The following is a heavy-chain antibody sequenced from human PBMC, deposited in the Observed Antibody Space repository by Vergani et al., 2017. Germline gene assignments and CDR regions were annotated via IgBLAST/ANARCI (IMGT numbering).Heavy chain of an antibody. J-gene: IGHJ4*02. CDR1: GFTFSSYA. CDR3: AKKYSSGWYGWVDY. V-gene: IGHV3-23*01. Sequence: EVQLLESGGGLVQPGGSLRLSCAASGFTFSSYAMSWVRQAPGKGLEWVSAISGSGGNTYYADSVKGRFTISRDNSKNTLYLQMNSLRAEDTAVYYCAKKYSSGWYGWVDYWGQGTLVTVSS. CDR2: ISGSGGNT. D-gene: IGHD6-19*01.